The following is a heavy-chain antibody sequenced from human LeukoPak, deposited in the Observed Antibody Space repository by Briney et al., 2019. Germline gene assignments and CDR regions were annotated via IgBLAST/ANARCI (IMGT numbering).Heavy chain of an antibody. J-gene: IGHJ6*03. CDR3: ARLQRVAAPYYMDV. CDR2: IYHNGST. Sequence: SETLSLTCAVSGGSISSGGYSWSWIRQPPGKGLEWIGYIYHNGSTYYNPSLKSRVTISVDRSKNQFSLKLSSVTAADTAVYYCARLQRVAAPYYMDVWGKGTTVTVSS. CDR1: GGSISSGGYS. D-gene: IGHD6-6*01. V-gene: IGHV4-30-2*01.